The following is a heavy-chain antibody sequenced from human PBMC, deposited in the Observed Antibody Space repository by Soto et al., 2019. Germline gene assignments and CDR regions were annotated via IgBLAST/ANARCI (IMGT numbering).Heavy chain of an antibody. D-gene: IGHD3-22*01. V-gene: IGHV4-59*01. Sequence: PAETLSLTCTVSGGSISSYYWSWVRQAPGKGLEWIVYIYYSGSTNYNPSLKSRVTISVDTSKNQFSLKLSSVTAADTAVYYCARSGGGYYDSSGYYSFDYWGQGTLVTVS. CDR1: GGSISSYY. CDR2: IYYSGST. J-gene: IGHJ4*02. CDR3: ARSGGGYYDSSGYYSFDY.